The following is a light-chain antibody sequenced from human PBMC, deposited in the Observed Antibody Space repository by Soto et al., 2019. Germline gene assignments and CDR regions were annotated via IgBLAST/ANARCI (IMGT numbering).Light chain of an antibody. J-gene: IGLJ1*01. V-gene: IGLV2-23*02. CDR2: EVS. CDR1: SSDVGSYNL. CDR3: CSYAGSSTLRV. Sequence: QSVLTQPASVSGSPGQSITISCTGTSSDVGSYNLVSWYQQHPGKAPKLMIYEVSKRPSGVSNRFSGSKSGSTASLTISGLQAEDEADYSCCSYAGSSTLRVFGTGTKVTVL.